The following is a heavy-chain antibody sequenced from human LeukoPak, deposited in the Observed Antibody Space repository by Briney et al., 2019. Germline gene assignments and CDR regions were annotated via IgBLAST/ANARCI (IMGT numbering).Heavy chain of an antibody. Sequence: GGTLRLSCAASGFTFSSHWMNWVRQAPGKGLVWVSHIKSDGSSTRYADSVKGRFTISRDNAKNTLYLQMNSLRAEDTAVYYCARRLLDYYGMDVWGQGTTVTVSS. CDR1: GFTFSSHW. J-gene: IGHJ6*02. CDR3: ARRLLDYYGMDV. V-gene: IGHV3-74*01. CDR2: IKSDGSST. D-gene: IGHD3-3*01.